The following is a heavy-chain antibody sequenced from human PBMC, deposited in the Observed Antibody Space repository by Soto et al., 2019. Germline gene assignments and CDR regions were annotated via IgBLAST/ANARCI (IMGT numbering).Heavy chain of an antibody. V-gene: IGHV5-10-1*01. D-gene: IGHD3-22*01. Sequence: GESLKISCKGSGYSFTSYWISWVRQMPGKGLEWMGRIDPSDSYTNYSPSFQGHVTISADKSISTAYLQWSSLKASDTAMYYCARGDIYYNSRGYTVDAFNIWGQGTMVTVSS. CDR1: GYSFTSYW. CDR2: IDPSDSYT. CDR3: ARGDIYYNSRGYTVDAFNI. J-gene: IGHJ3*02.